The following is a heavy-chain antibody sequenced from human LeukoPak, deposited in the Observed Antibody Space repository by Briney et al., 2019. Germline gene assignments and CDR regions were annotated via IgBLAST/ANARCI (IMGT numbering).Heavy chain of an antibody. V-gene: IGHV1-2*02. J-gene: IGHJ4*02. CDR3: ARGLYNTYPEDY. CDR2: ISPNTGAT. Sequence: ASVKVSCKTSGYTFTGYYLHWVRQAPGQGLEWMGWISPNTGATKYAQKFQGRVAMPRDTSISIAYMELSRLRSDDTAVYYCARGLYNTYPEDYWGQGTLVTVSS. D-gene: IGHD1-1*01. CDR1: GYTFTGYY.